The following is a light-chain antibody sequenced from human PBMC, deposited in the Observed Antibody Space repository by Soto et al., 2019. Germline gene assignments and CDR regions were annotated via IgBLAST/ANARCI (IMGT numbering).Light chain of an antibody. CDR2: AAS. CDR1: QGISNN. V-gene: IGKV1-9*01. J-gene: IGKJ4*01. Sequence: IQLTQSPSSLSAFVGDRVTITCRASQGISNNLAWYHQEPGKAPKLLIYAASTLQSGVPSRLSGSGSGTDCNLTINGLQPEDFATYYCQQLNSFPLTFGGGTKVEIK. CDR3: QQLNSFPLT.